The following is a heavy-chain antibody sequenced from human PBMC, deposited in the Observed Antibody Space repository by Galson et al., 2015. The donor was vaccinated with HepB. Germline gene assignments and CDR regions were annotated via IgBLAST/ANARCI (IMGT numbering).Heavy chain of an antibody. CDR3: AKGHDFWSGYVGGAFDI. Sequence: SLRLSCAASGFTFDDYAMHWVRQAPGKGLEWVSGISWNSGSIGYADSVKGRFTISRDNAKNSLYLQMNSLRAEDTALYYCAKGHDFWSGYVGGAFDIWGQGTMVTVSS. V-gene: IGHV3-9*01. CDR2: ISWNSGSI. J-gene: IGHJ3*02. CDR1: GFTFDDYA. D-gene: IGHD3-3*01.